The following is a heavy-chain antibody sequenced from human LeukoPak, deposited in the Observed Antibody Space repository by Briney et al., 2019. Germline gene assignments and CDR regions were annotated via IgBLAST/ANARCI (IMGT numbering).Heavy chain of an antibody. Sequence: SETLSLTCAVYGGSFSGYYWSWIRQPPGKGLEWIGYIYYSGSTNYNPSLKSRVTISVDTSKNQFSLKLSSVTAADTAVYYCARSYYYGSGSYSFDIWGQGTMVTVSS. D-gene: IGHD3-10*01. CDR2: IYYSGST. CDR1: GGSFSGYY. V-gene: IGHV4-59*01. J-gene: IGHJ3*02. CDR3: ARSYYYGSGSYSFDI.